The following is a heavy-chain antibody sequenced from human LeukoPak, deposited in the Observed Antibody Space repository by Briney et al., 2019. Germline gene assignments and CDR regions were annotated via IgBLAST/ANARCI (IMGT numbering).Heavy chain of an antibody. V-gene: IGHV3-66*02. CDR2: IYSGGST. J-gene: IGHJ3*02. D-gene: IGHD1-26*01. CDR3: ARDSGPDAFDI. Sequence: GGSLRLSCAASGFTVSSNYMSWVRQAPGKGLEWVSVIYSGGSTYYADSVKGRFTISRDNSKNTLYLQMNSLGAEDTAVYYCARDSGPDAFDIWGQGTMVTVSS. CDR1: GFTVSSNY.